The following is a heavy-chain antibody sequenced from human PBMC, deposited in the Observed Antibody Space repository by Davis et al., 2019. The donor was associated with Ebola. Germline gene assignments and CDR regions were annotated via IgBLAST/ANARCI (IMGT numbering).Heavy chain of an antibody. CDR2: ISAYNGNT. J-gene: IGHJ4*02. D-gene: IGHD4-17*01. CDR3: ARVRAYYGDYDYFDY. CDR1: EGTFSSYA. Sequence: ASVKVSCKASEGTFSSYAISWVRQAPGQGLEWMGWISAYNGNTNYAQKLQGRVTMTTDTSTSTAYMELSSLRSEDTAVYYCARVRAYYGDYDYFDYWGQGTLVTVSS. V-gene: IGHV1-18*01.